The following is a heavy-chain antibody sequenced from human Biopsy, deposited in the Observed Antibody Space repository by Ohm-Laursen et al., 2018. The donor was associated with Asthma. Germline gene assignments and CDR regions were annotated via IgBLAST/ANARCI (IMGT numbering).Heavy chain of an antibody. J-gene: IGHJ4*02. CDR2: HDHEEGGT. Sequence: SSVKVSCKISGYSLTDLSMHWVRQAPGQGLEWMGGHDHEEGGTVNARRFQGRVTVTEDTSTDTAYMELSSLSSDDTAVYYCASDFPKDYVRYNFQFWGQGTLVTVSS. D-gene: IGHD4-17*01. CDR1: GYSLTDLS. V-gene: IGHV1-24*01. CDR3: ASDFPKDYVRYNFQF.